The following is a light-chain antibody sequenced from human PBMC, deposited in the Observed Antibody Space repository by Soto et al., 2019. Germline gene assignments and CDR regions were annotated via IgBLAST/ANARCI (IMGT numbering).Light chain of an antibody. Sequence: QTVVTQAPSLTVSPGGTVTLTCGSSTGTLTSGHFPYWFQQKPGKAPRALIFDTSNKHSWTPARFSGSLLGGKAALTLSGAQPEDEADYYCLLYYSGARVFGGGTKVTVL. J-gene: IGLJ2*01. CDR3: LLYYSGARV. CDR2: DTS. V-gene: IGLV7-46*01. CDR1: TGTLTSGHF.